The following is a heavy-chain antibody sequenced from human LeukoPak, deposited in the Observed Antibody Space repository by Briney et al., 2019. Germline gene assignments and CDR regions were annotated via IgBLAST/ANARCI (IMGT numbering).Heavy chain of an antibody. J-gene: IGHJ4*02. V-gene: IGHV3-48*03. Sequence: GGSLRLFCAASGFTFSSYEMNWVRQAPGKGLEWVSYISSSGSTIYYADSVKGRFTISRDNAKNSLYLQMNSLRAEDTAVYYCARGGAIPSFDYWGQGTLVTVSS. CDR1: GFTFSSYE. CDR2: ISSSGSTI. CDR3: ARGGAIPSFDY. D-gene: IGHD2-21*01.